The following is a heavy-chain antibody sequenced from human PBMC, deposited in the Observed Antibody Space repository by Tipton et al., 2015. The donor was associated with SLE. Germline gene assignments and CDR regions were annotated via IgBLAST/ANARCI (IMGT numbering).Heavy chain of an antibody. CDR2: ISAYSGNT. CDR1: AYIFANYV. D-gene: IGHD3-3*01. V-gene: IGHV1-18*01. CDR3: AREVIFGVVIPLDY. Sequence: QSGPEVKKPGASVKVSCKASAYIFANYVISWVRQAPGQGLEWMGWISAYSGNTNSGQKFQGRVTLTTDTSTSTAYMELRSLRSDDTAVYYCAREVIFGVVIPLDYWGQGTLVTVSS. J-gene: IGHJ4*02.